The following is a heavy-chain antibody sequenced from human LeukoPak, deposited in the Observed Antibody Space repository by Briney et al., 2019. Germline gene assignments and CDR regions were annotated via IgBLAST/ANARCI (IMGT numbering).Heavy chain of an antibody. Sequence: SETLSLTCTVSGGSISSHYWSWIRQPPGKGLEWIGYIYYSGSTNYNPSLKSRVTISVDTSKNQFSLKLSSVTAADTAVYYCARVSNYDFWSGYYNKGTYYYYYMDVWGKGTTVTVSS. J-gene: IGHJ6*03. V-gene: IGHV4-59*11. CDR2: IYYSGST. CDR1: GGSISSHY. CDR3: ARVSNYDFWSGYYNKGTYYYYYMDV. D-gene: IGHD3-3*01.